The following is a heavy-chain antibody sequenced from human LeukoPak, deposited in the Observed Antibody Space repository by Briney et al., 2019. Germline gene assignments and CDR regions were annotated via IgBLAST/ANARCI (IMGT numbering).Heavy chain of an antibody. J-gene: IGHJ4*02. CDR1: GFTVSSNY. D-gene: IGHD1-20*01. Sequence: GGSLRLSCATSGFTVSSNYMSWVRQAPGKGLEWVSVIYADGDTYYSDSVKGRFTISRDNSENTLYLQMNSLRAEDTVVYYCARRYITGWHFDYWGQGTLVTVSS. V-gene: IGHV3-66*01. CDR3: ARRYITGWHFDY. CDR2: IYADGDT.